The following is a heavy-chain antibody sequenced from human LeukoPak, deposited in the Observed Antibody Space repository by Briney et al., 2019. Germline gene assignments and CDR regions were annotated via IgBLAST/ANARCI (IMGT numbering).Heavy chain of an antibody. J-gene: IGHJ4*02. CDR2: INHSGST. Sequence: SETLSLTCAVYGGPFSGYYWGWIRQPPGKGLEWIGEINHSGSTNYNPSLKSRVTISVDTSKNQFSLKLSSVTAADTAVYYCARASYDSSGYYFDYWGQGTLVTVSS. V-gene: IGHV4-34*01. CDR1: GGPFSGYY. CDR3: ARASYDSSGYYFDY. D-gene: IGHD3-22*01.